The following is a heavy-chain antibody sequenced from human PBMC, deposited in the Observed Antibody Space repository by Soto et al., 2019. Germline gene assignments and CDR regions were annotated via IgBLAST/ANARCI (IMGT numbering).Heavy chain of an antibody. CDR1: GGSISSGGYY. J-gene: IGHJ6*02. CDR3: ARGGFGYCSGGVTDSDEFAHYCSGIDV. D-gene: IGHD2-15*01. CDR2: IYYSGST. V-gene: IGHV4-31*03. Sequence: QVQLQESGPGLVKPSQTLSLTCTVSGGSISSGGYYWSWIRQHPGKGLEWSGYIYYSGSTYYNPSPALGLTLAVYTSKNQCSHYLSSVTAAVTTALYRARGGFGYCSGGVTDSDEFAHYCSGIDVWGQGTTVTLSS.